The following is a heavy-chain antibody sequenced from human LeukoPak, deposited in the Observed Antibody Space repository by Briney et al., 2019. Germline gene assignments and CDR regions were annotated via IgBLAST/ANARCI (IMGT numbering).Heavy chain of an antibody. J-gene: IGHJ4*02. CDR2: IIPIFGTA. CDR3: ARDLKGSGYSYGPLDY. Sequence: SVKVSCKASGGTFSSYAISWVRQAPGQGLEWMGGIIPIFGTANYAQKFQGRVTITADKSTSTAYMELSSLRSEDTAVYYCARDLKGSGYSYGPLDYWGQGTLVTVSS. D-gene: IGHD5-18*01. CDR1: GGTFSSYA. V-gene: IGHV1-69*06.